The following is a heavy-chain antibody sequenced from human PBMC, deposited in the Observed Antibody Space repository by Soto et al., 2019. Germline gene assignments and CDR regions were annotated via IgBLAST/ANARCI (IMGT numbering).Heavy chain of an antibody. D-gene: IGHD6-13*01. J-gene: IGHJ4*02. Sequence: QVQLVESGGGVVQPGRSLRLSCAASGFTFSSYGMHWVRQAPGKGLEWVAVISYDGSNKYYADSVKGRFTISRDNSKNTLYLQMNSLRAEDTAVYYCAKVWPGSSWLFDYWGQGTLVTVSS. CDR1: GFTFSSYG. CDR2: ISYDGSNK. CDR3: AKVWPGSSWLFDY. V-gene: IGHV3-30*18.